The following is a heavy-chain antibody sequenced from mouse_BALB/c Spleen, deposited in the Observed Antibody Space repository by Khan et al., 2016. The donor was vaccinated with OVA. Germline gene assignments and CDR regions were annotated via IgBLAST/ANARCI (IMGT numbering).Heavy chain of an antibody. CDR2: ISYSGST. V-gene: IGHV3-2*02. D-gene: IGHD1-1*01. CDR3: ARKNYYGYAVDD. Sequence: EVKLLESGPGLVKPSQSLSLTCTVTGYSITTNYAWDWIRQFPGNKLEWMGYISYSGSTSYNPSLKSRISITRDTSKNQFFLQLNSVTTEDTATYYCARKNYYGYAVDDWGQGTSVTVSS. CDR1: GYSITTNYA. J-gene: IGHJ4*01.